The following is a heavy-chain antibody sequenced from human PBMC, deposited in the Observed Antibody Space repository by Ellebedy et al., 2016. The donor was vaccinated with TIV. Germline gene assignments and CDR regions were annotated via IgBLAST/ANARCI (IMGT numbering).Heavy chain of an antibody. CDR2: STNKVHSYTT. V-gene: IGHV3-72*01. J-gene: IGHJ4*02. Sequence: PGGSLRLSCATSGFIFSDHYLDWVRQAPGKGLEWVGRSTNKVHSYTTEYAASVTGRFTISRDDSKNSLYLQMNSLKTDDTAVYYCCRWDSGSRVDWGQGTLVTVSS. CDR3: CRWDSGSRVD. D-gene: IGHD6-19*01. CDR1: GFIFSDHY.